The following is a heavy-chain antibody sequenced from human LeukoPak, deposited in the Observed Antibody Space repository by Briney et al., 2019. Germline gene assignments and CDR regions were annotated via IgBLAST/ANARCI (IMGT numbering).Heavy chain of an antibody. CDR2: ISDGSST. CDR1: GFTFRGFW. CDR3: ARGGWRGLDGYFDL. J-gene: IGHJ2*01. Sequence: GGSLRLSCAASGFTFRGFWMHWVRQTPGKGLVGVSRISDGSSTNYADSVEGRFTISRDNAKNTLYLQMNSLGAEDMAVYYCARGGWRGLDGYFDLWGRGTLVTVSS. V-gene: IGHV3-74*01. D-gene: IGHD6-19*01.